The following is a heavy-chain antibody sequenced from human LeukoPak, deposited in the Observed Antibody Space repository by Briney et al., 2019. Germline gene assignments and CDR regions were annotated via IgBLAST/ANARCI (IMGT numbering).Heavy chain of an antibody. CDR1: GGSISSYY. J-gene: IGHJ5*02. D-gene: IGHD1-20*01. CDR3: ARDWHPRYTWKTSGWFDP. Sequence: SETLSLTCTVSGGSISSYYWSWLRQPPGKGLEWIGYIYYSGSTNYNPSLKSRVTISVDTSKNQFCLKLSSVTAADTAVYYCARDWHPRYTWKTSGWFDPWGQGTLVTVSS. CDR2: IYYSGST. V-gene: IGHV4-59*01.